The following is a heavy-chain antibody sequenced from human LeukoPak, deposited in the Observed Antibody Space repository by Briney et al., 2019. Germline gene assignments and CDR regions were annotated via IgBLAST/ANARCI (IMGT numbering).Heavy chain of an antibody. V-gene: IGHV1-2*02. D-gene: IGHD4-17*01. CDR1: GYTFTGYF. J-gene: IGHJ4*02. Sequence: ASVKVSCKASGYTFTGYFLHWVRQAPGQGLEWMGWINPNSGGTNYAQNFQGRVAMTRDTSISTAYMELSSLRSDDTAVYYCARGDYGDYVIYWGQGTPVTVSS. CDR3: ARGDYGDYVIY. CDR2: INPNSGGT.